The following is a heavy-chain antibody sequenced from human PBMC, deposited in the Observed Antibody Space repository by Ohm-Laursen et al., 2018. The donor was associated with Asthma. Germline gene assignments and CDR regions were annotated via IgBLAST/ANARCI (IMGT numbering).Heavy chain of an antibody. V-gene: IGHV4-30-2*01. CDR3: ARSKYYYDSSGLGTRYFDL. CDR2: IYHSGST. Sequence: SDTLSLTWAVSGGSISSGGYSWSWIRQPPGKGLEWIGYIYHSGSTYYNPSLKSRVTISVDRSKNQFSLKLSSVTAADTAVYYCARSKYYYDSSGLGTRYFDLWGRGTLVTVSS. CDR1: GGSISSGGYS. J-gene: IGHJ2*01. D-gene: IGHD3-22*01.